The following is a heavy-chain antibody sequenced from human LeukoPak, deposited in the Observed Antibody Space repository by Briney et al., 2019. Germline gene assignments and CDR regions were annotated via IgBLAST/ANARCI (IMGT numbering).Heavy chain of an antibody. J-gene: IGHJ5*02. Sequence: GGSLRLSCAASGFTFSSYGMHWVRQAPGKGLEWVAFIRYDESNKYYADSVKGRFTISRDNTKNTLYLQMNSLRAEDTAVYYCAKSVVPAGALNWFDPWGQGTLVTVSS. CDR1: GFTFSSYG. V-gene: IGHV3-30*02. CDR3: AKSVVPAGALNWFDP. D-gene: IGHD2-2*01. CDR2: IRYDESNK.